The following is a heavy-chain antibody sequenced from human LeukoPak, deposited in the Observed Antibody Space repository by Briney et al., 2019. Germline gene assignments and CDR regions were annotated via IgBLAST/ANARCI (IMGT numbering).Heavy chain of an antibody. CDR1: GFTFSSYS. J-gene: IGHJ3*02. CDR2: ISSSSSYI. V-gene: IGHV3-21*01. D-gene: IGHD5-18*01. Sequence: PGGSLRLSCAASGFTFSSYSMNWVRQAPGKGLEWVPSISSSSSYIYYADSVKGRFTISRDNAKNSLYLQMNSLRAEDTAVYYCAREGYSYVIDAFDIWGQGTMVTVSS. CDR3: AREGYSYVIDAFDI.